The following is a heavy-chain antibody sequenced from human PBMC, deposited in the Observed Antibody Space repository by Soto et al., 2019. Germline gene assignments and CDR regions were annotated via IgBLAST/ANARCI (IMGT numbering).Heavy chain of an antibody. J-gene: IGHJ4*02. CDR3: ARLVYDTRLNYLYFDF. V-gene: IGHV4-4*02. Sequence: SETLSLTXAVSGVSISSGNWWTWVRQSPRKGLEYIGEIFHDGTANYYSSFGRRVAMSVDKSKNQFSLRLTSVTAADTAIYYCARLVYDTRLNYLYFDFWGQGALVTVSS. D-gene: IGHD3-16*01. CDR2: IFHDGTA. CDR1: GVSISSGNW.